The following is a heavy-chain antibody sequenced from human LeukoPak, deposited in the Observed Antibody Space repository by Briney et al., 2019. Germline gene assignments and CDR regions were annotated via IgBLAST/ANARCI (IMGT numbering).Heavy chain of an antibody. D-gene: IGHD4-23*01. J-gene: IGHJ4*02. Sequence: GGSLRLSCAASGFTFSSYAMSWVRQAPGKGLEWVSAISGSGGSTYYADSVKGRFTISRDNSKNTLYLQMNSLRAEDTAVYYCAKGGNSMTTVVMPFDYWGQGTLVTVSS. CDR1: GFTFSSYA. CDR3: AKGGNSMTTVVMPFDY. CDR2: ISGSGGST. V-gene: IGHV3-23*01.